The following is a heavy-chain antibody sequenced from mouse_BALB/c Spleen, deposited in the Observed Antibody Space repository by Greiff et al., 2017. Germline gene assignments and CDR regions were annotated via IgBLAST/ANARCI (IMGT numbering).Heavy chain of an antibody. D-gene: IGHD2-3*01. V-gene: IGHV7-3*02. CDR2: IRNKANGYTT. Sequence: EVQLVESGGGLVQPGGSLRLSCATSGFTFTDYYMSWVRQPPGKALEWLGFIRNKANGYTTEYSASVKGRFTISRDNSKSILYLQMNTLRAEDSATYYCARGDGDYAMDYWGQGTSVTVSS. CDR3: ARGDGDYAMDY. CDR1: GFTFTDYY. J-gene: IGHJ4*01.